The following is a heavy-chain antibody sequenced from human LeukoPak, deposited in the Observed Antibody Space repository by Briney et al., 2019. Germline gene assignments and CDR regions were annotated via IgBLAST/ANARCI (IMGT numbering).Heavy chain of an antibody. D-gene: IGHD3-10*01. Sequence: GGSLRLSCAASGFTFSSYGMHWVRQAPGKGLEWVAFIRYDGSNKYYADSVKGRFTISRDNAKNSLYLQMNSLRAEDTAVFYCARGASGFGSYAFDLWGQGTMATVSS. CDR1: GFTFSSYG. J-gene: IGHJ3*01. CDR2: IRYDGSNK. V-gene: IGHV3-30*02. CDR3: ARGASGFGSYAFDL.